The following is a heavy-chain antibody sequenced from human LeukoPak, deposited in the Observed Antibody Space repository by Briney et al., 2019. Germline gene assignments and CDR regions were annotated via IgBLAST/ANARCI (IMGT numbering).Heavy chain of an antibody. D-gene: IGHD6-13*01. V-gene: IGHV1-2*02. CDR1: GYTFTGYY. J-gene: IGHJ3*02. CDR2: INPNSGDT. Sequence: ASVKVSCKASGYTFTGYYMHWVRQAPGQGLEWMGWINPNSGDTNYEQKFQGRVTMTRDTSISTAYMELSRLRSDDRAVYYCARALYTSSRPINAFNIWGQGTMVTVSS. CDR3: ARALYTSSRPINAFNI.